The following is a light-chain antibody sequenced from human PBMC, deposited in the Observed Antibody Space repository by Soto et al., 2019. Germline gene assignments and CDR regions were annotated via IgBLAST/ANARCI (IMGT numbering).Light chain of an antibody. J-gene: IGKJ5*01. CDR2: KAS. V-gene: IGKV1-5*03. CDR3: QQYNSYIT. CDR1: QSVSNW. Sequence: DIQMTQSPSSLSASVGDRVIITCRASQSVSNWLAWYQQKPGKAPNLLIDKASSLKSGVPSRFSGSGSGTEFTLTISSLQPDDFATYYCQQYNSYITFGQGTRLEI.